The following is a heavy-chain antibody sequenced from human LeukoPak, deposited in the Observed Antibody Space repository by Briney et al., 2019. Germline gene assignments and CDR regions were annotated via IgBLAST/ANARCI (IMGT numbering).Heavy chain of an antibody. CDR1: GYTFTSYD. D-gene: IGHD6-25*01. CDR3: ARHVGFSYYMVV. Sequence: ASVKVSCKASGYTFTSYDINWVRQATGQGLEWMGWMNPNSGNTGYAQKFQGRVTMTRNTSISTAYMELSSLRSEDTAVYYCARHVGFSYYMVVWGTGTTVTVSS. CDR2: MNPNSGNT. V-gene: IGHV1-8*01. J-gene: IGHJ6*03.